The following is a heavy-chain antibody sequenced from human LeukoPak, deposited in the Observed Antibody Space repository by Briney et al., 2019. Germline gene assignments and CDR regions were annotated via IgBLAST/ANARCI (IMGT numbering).Heavy chain of an antibody. CDR3: ARGFDWLEYYFDY. V-gene: IGHV3-43D*03. Sequence: GGSLRLSCAASGFTFDDYAMHWVRQAPGKGLEWVSLISWDGGSTYYADSVKGRFTISRDNSKNTLYLQMNSLRAEDTAVYHCARGFDWLEYYFDYWGQGTLVTVSS. CDR1: GFTFDDYA. J-gene: IGHJ4*02. CDR2: ISWDGGST. D-gene: IGHD3-9*01.